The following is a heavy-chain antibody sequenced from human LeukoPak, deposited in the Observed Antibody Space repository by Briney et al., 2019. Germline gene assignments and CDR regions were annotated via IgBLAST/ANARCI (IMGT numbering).Heavy chain of an antibody. V-gene: IGHV3-21*01. J-gene: IGHJ3*02. CDR3: ARRHGGDAFDI. Sequence: GGSLRLSCAASGFTFSSYSMNWVRQAPGKGLEWVSSISSSSSSYIYYADSVKGRFTISRDNAKNSLYLQMNSLRAEDTAVYYCARRHGGDAFDIWGQGTMVTVSS. CDR2: ISSSSSSYI. CDR1: GFTFSSYS.